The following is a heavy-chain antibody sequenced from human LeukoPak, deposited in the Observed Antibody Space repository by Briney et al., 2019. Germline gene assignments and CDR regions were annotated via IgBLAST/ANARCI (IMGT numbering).Heavy chain of an antibody. Sequence: GGSLRLSCAASGFTFSSHWMSWVRQAPGKGLEWVANIKQDGSEKYYVDSVKGRFTISRDNAKNSLYLQMNSLRAEDTAVYYCARVKTLWFGPTFDYWGQGTLVTVSS. CDR2: IKQDGSEK. J-gene: IGHJ4*02. CDR3: ARVKTLWFGPTFDY. D-gene: IGHD3-10*01. CDR1: GFTFSSHW. V-gene: IGHV3-7*01.